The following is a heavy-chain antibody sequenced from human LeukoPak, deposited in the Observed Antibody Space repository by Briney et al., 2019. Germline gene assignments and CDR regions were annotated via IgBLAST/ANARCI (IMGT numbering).Heavy chain of an antibody. CDR2: ISYDGSNK. Sequence: PGRSLRLSCAASGFTFSSYAMHWVRQAPGKGLEWVAVISYDGSNKYYADSVKGRLTISRDNSKNTLYLQMNSLRAEDTAVYYCARPGFGELFVGYAFDIWGQGTMVTVSS. J-gene: IGHJ3*02. V-gene: IGHV3-30*04. CDR1: GFTFSSYA. D-gene: IGHD3-10*01. CDR3: ARPGFGELFVGYAFDI.